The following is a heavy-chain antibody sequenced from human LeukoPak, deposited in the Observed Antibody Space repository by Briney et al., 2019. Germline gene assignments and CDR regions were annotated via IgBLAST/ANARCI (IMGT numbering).Heavy chain of an antibody. V-gene: IGHV3-30*02. CDR2: IWYEGSNK. CDR1: GFSFSTYG. D-gene: IGHD1-26*01. Sequence: QPGGSLRLSCAASGFSFSTYGMHWVRQAPGKGLEWVAFIWYEGSNKYHADSVKGRFTISRDNSKNTLYLQMNSLRVEDTAVYYCAKDGGTYSLDYWGRGTLVTVSS. CDR3: AKDGGTYSLDY. J-gene: IGHJ4*02.